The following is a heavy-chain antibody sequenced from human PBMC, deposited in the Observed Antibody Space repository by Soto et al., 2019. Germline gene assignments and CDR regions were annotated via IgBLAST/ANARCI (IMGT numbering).Heavy chain of an antibody. CDR3: ARVKLDYDFWSGSSGYYGMDV. CDR1: GFTSSSCA. CDR2: ISGSGSNT. J-gene: IGHJ6*02. Sequence: GGSLRLSCAASGFTSSSCAMSWARQAPGKGLEWVSAISGSGSNTHYADSVKGRFTISRDNSKSTLYLQMNSLRAEDTAVYYCARVKLDYDFWSGSSGYYGMDVWGQGTTVTVSS. D-gene: IGHD3-3*01. V-gene: IGHV3-23*01.